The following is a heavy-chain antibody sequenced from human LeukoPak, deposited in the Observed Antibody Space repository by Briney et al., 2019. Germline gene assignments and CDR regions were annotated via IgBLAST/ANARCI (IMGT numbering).Heavy chain of an antibody. D-gene: IGHD3-22*01. CDR3: ARGAFYDSSGYYYFDY. CDR1: GGSISSSSYY. J-gene: IGHJ4*02. CDR2: IYYSGST. V-gene: IGHV4-39*07. Sequence: PSETLSLTCTVSGGSISSSSYYWGWIRQPPGKGLEWIGSIYYSGSTYYNPSLKSRVTISVDTSKNQFSLKLSSVTAADTAVYYCARGAFYDSSGYYYFDYWGQGTLVTVSS.